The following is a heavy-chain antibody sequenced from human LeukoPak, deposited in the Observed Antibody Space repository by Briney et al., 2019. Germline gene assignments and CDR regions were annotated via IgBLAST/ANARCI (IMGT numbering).Heavy chain of an antibody. V-gene: IGHV3-30*04. CDR3: ATSLGPLAEY. CDR1: GFTFSSYA. J-gene: IGHJ4*02. Sequence: PGGSLRLSCAASGFTFSSYAMHWVRQAPGKGLEWVAVISYDGSNKYYADSVKGRFTISRDNSKNTLYLQMNSLRAEDTAVYYCATSLGPLAEYWGRGTLVTVPS. CDR2: ISYDGSNK. D-gene: IGHD7-27*01.